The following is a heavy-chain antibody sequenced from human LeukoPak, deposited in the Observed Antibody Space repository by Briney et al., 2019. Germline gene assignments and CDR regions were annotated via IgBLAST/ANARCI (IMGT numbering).Heavy chain of an antibody. Sequence: SETLSLTCTVSGGSISSYYWSWIRQPPGKGLEWIGYIYYGGTTNYNPSLKSRVTISVDTSKNQFSLKLNSVTAADTAVYYCAREDPRTKVPEGMDVRGQGTTVTVSS. CDR3: AREDPRTKVPEGMDV. J-gene: IGHJ6*02. D-gene: IGHD4/OR15-4a*01. CDR1: GGSISSYY. V-gene: IGHV4-59*01. CDR2: IYYGGTT.